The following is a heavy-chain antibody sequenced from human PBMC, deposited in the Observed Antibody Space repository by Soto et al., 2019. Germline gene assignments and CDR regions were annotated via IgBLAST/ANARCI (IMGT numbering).Heavy chain of an antibody. CDR1: GGSISSCGYY. V-gene: IGHV4-31*03. CDR3: ARASDTAMVPWGGWFDP. Sequence: QVQLQESGPGLVKPSQTLSLTCTVSGGSISSCGYYWSWIRQHPGKGLEWIGYIYYSGSTYYNPSLKSRVTISVDTSKNQFSLKLSSVTAADTAVYYCARASDTAMVPWGGWFDPWGQGTLVTVSS. CDR2: IYYSGST. D-gene: IGHD5-18*01. J-gene: IGHJ5*02.